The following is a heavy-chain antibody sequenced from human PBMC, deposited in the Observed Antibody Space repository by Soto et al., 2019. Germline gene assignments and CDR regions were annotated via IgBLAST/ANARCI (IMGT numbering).Heavy chain of an antibody. Sequence: PGGSLSLSCAASGFTFSHAWMSWVRQAPGKGLEWVGRIKSKTDGETKDYGVPVRGRFTISRDDSKDTLYLQMNSLRIEDTAVYYCCVVKRRDQYCTSGYWFDPWGPGTLVTVSS. V-gene: IGHV3-15*01. D-gene: IGHD2-15*01. CDR2: IKSKTDGETK. J-gene: IGHJ5*02. CDR1: GFTFSHAW. CDR3: CVVKRRDQYCTSGYWFDP.